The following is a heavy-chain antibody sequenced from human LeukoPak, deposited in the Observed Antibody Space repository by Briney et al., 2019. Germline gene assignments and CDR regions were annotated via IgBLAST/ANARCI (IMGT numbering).Heavy chain of an antibody. Sequence: KPSETLSLTCTVSGGSFSGFYWTWIRQPPGKGLEWIGEITHTGSTNYHPSLMSRVTISVDTSKNQFSLKLSSVTAADTTVYYCARGAPGRDDGLDIRGQGTMVTVSS. CDR3: ARGAPGRDDGLDI. CDR1: GGSFSGFY. V-gene: IGHV4-34*01. CDR2: ITHTGST. J-gene: IGHJ3*02. D-gene: IGHD5-24*01.